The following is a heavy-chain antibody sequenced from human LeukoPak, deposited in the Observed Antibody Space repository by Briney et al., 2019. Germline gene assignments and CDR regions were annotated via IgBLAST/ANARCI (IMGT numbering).Heavy chain of an antibody. CDR3: ASFDYYDSSGYWGGVDY. V-gene: IGHV3-30*04. J-gene: IGHJ4*02. CDR1: GFTFSSYV. CDR2: ISYDGSNE. D-gene: IGHD3-22*01. Sequence: GRSLRLSCAASGFTFSSYVMHWVRQAPGKGLEWVAIISYDGSNEYYADSVKGRFTISRDNAKNSLYLQMNSLRAEDTAVYYCASFDYYDSSGYWGGVDYWGQGTLVTVSS.